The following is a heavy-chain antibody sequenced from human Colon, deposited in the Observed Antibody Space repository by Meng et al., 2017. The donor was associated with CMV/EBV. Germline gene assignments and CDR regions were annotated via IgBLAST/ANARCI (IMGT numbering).Heavy chain of an antibody. V-gene: IGHV4-34*01. CDR2: INHSGST. CDR1: GGSFSGYY. J-gene: IGHJ4*02. Sequence: SETLSLTCAVYGGSFSGYYWSWIRQPPGKGLEWIGEINHSGSTNYNPSLKSRVTISVDTSKNQFSLKLSSVTAADTAVYYCARASTAARFPDYWGQGTLVTVSS. D-gene: IGHD6-6*01. CDR3: ARASTAARFPDY.